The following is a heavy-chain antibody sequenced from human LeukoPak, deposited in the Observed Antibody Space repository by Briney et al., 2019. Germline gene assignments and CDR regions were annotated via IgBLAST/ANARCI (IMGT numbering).Heavy chain of an antibody. V-gene: IGHV4-61*01. Sequence: NPSETLSLTCTVSGVSVSSGSYYWSWIPQPPGKGLAWIGYIYYGGSTNYNPCLKSRVTISVDTSKNQFSLKLSSVTAADTAVYYCASGAYYYDSSGLNWGQGTLVTVSS. D-gene: IGHD3-22*01. CDR1: GVSVSSGSYY. J-gene: IGHJ4*02. CDR3: ASGAYYYDSSGLN. CDR2: IYYGGST.